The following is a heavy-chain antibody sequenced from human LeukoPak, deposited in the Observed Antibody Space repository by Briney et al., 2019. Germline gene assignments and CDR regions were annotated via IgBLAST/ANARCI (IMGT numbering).Heavy chain of an antibody. CDR1: GGSFSGYY. V-gene: IGHV4-34*01. CDR2: INHSGST. CDR3: ARTRYSSGWYRRGALDY. J-gene: IGHJ4*02. Sequence: PSETLSLTCAVYGGSFSGYYWSWIRQPPGKGLEWIGEINHSGSTNYNPSLKSRVTISVDTSKNQFSLKLSSVTAADTAVYHCARTRYSSGWYRRGALDYWGQGTLVTVSS. D-gene: IGHD6-19*01.